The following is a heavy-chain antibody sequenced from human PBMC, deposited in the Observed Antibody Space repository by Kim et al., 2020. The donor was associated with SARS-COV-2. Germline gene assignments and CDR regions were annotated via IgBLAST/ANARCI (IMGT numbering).Heavy chain of an antibody. CDR1: GGSFSGYY. D-gene: IGHD1-7*01. J-gene: IGHJ6*02. V-gene: IGHV4-34*01. CDR3: ARNNAQGGTTKVYYYGMDV. CDR2: INHSGST. Sequence: SETLSLTCAVYGGSFSGYYWSWIRQPPGKGLEWIGEINHSGSTNYNPSLKSRVTISVDTSKNQFSLKLSSVTAADTAVYYCARNNAQGGTTKVYYYGMDVWGQGTTVTVSS.